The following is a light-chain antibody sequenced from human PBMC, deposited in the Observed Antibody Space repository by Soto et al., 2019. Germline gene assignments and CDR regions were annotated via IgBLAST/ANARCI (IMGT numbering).Light chain of an antibody. CDR2: AAS. V-gene: IGKV1-9*01. J-gene: IGKJ5*01. CDR3: QQANSFPIT. CDR1: QGISSN. Sequence: IQLTQSPSSLSASVGDRVTITYRASQGISSNLAWFQQEPGKAPKVLIYAASTLQSGVSSRFGGSGSGTDFTLTISSLQPEDFATYYCQQANSFPITFGQGTRLEIK.